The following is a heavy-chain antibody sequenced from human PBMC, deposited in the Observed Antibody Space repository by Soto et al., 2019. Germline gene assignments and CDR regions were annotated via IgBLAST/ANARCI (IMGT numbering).Heavy chain of an antibody. CDR2: VSIGGST. CDR3: AKRRGADGYFDY. J-gene: IGHJ4*02. D-gene: IGHD2-15*01. CDR1: GFTLSSYA. V-gene: IGHV3-23*01. Sequence: EVTMRLPCAVSGFTLSSYALGWDRQGQGKGLAWVAVVSIGGSTHYADSVRGRFTVPRDNSKNTLPHQKYSLTAEDTAFNVCAKRRGADGYFDYWGQGARVAVAS.